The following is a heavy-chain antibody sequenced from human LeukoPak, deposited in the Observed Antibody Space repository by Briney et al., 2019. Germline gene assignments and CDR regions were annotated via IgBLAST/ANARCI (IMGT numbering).Heavy chain of an antibody. CDR3: AGEEDLRELRGGREFFQY. D-gene: IGHD3-10*01. V-gene: IGHV3-33*01. Sequence: GGSLRLSCAASGFTFGFYGMHWVRQAPGKGLERVAVVWYDGSKKYYADSVKGRFTISRDNSKNTVYLQMNSLRVEDTAVYYCAGEEDLRELRGGREFFQYWGQGTLVTVSS. CDR2: VWYDGSKK. CDR1: GFTFGFYG. J-gene: IGHJ1*01.